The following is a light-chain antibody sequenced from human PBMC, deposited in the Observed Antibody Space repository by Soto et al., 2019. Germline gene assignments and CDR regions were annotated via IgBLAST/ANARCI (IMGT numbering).Light chain of an antibody. CDR3: QHSAWLLIP. Sequence: SAVAVSLTTGERATLSCRASENVARNYLAWYQQRPGQAPRLLIYDACTRATGIPDRLSGSGSGTDFTLIIIILEPEDFVGYCSQHSAWLLIPFGERSKAHIK. V-gene: IGKV3-20*01. J-gene: IGKJ4*01. CDR2: DAC. CDR1: ENVARNY.